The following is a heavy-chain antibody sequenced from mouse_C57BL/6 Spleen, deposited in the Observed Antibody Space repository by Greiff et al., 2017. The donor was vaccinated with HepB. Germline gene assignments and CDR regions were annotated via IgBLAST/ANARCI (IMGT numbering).Heavy chain of an antibody. V-gene: IGHV2-2*01. Sequence: VMLVESGPGLVQPSQSLSITCTVSGFSLTSYGVHWVRQSPGKGLEWLGVIWSGGSTDYNAAFISRRSISKDNSKSQVFFKMNSLQADDTAINYCARPYYYGSRPWYFEGWGTGTTVTVAS. CDR3: ARPYYYGSRPWYFEG. J-gene: IGHJ1*03. D-gene: IGHD1-1*01. CDR1: GFSLTSYG. CDR2: IWSGGST.